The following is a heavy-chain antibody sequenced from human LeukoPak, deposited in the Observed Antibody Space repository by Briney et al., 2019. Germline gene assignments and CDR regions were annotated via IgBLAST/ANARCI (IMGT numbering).Heavy chain of an antibody. J-gene: IGHJ4*02. V-gene: IGHV3-23*01. D-gene: IGHD6-6*01. Sequence: GGSLRLSCAASGFTFSNYAMTWVRQAPGKGLEWVSGISGSGYSTYYADSVKGRFTISRDNSKNTLFLQMNSLRAEDTAVYYCAKIGSIAAREGIDYWGQGTLVTVSS. CDR1: GFTFSNYA. CDR2: ISGSGYST. CDR3: AKIGSIAAREGIDY.